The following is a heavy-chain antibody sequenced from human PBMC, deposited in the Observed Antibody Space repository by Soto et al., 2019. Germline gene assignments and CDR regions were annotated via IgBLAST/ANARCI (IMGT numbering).Heavy chain of an antibody. CDR1: GGSISSYY. J-gene: IGHJ4*02. Sequence: SETLSLTCTVSGGSISSYYWSWIRQPPGKGLEWIGYIYYSATTYYNPSLKSRLTISIDTSKNQFSLKLSSVTAADTAMYFCARGFRGVYFDFWGQGTLVTVSS. CDR2: IYYSATT. CDR3: ARGFRGVYFDF. V-gene: IGHV4-59*08. D-gene: IGHD3-10*01.